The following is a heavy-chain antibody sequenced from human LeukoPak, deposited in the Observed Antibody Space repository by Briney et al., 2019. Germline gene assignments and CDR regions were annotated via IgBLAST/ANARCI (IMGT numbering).Heavy chain of an antibody. D-gene: IGHD3-10*01. CDR1: GFTFTGYY. J-gene: IGHJ4*02. V-gene: IGHV1-46*01. Sequence: ASVKVSCKASGFTFTGYYMHWVRQAPGRGLEWMGIINPSGGSTSYAQKFQGRVTMTRDTSTSTVYMELSSLRSEDTAVYYCMYYYGSGIMFDYWGQGTLVTVSS. CDR2: INPSGGST. CDR3: MYYYGSGIMFDY.